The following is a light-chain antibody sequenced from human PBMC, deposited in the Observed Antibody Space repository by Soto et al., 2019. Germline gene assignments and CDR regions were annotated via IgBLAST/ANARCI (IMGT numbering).Light chain of an antibody. Sequence: DLVMTQSPLSLPVTPGEPASISCRSSQSLLHSNGYNYLDWFLQKPGQSPQLLIYLGSNRASGVPDRFSGSGSGTDFTLRISRVEAEDVGVYYCMQTLQSPLTFGGGTKVE. CDR2: LGS. V-gene: IGKV2-28*01. J-gene: IGKJ4*01. CDR1: QSLLHSNGYNY. CDR3: MQTLQSPLT.